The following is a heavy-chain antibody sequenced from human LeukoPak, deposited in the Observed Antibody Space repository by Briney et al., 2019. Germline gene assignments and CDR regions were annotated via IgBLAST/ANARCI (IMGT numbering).Heavy chain of an antibody. CDR3: ARINTVKATFDY. CDR2: ISHSGTT. V-gene: IGHV4-38-2*01. J-gene: IGHJ4*02. CDR1: GYSFSSNYF. Sequence: PXETLSLTCSVSGYSFSSNYFWGWIRQPPGKGLEWIATISHSGTTYYNPSLKSRVTISIDTSKNQFSLRLSSVTAADTAVYYCARINTVKATFDYWGQGTLVTVSS. D-gene: IGHD4-11*01.